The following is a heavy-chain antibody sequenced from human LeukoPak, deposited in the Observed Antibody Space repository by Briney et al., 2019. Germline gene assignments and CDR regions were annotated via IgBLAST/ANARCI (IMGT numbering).Heavy chain of an antibody. CDR2: IWYDGSNK. J-gene: IGHJ4*02. CDR3: ARERGSYYFDY. V-gene: IGHV3-33*08. D-gene: IGHD1-26*01. Sequence: GGSLRLSCAASGFTFSNAYMNWVRQAPGKGLEWVAVIWYDGSNKYYADSVKGRFTISRDNSKNTLYLQMNSLRAEDTAVYYCARERGSYYFDYWGQGTLVTVSS. CDR1: GFTFSNAY.